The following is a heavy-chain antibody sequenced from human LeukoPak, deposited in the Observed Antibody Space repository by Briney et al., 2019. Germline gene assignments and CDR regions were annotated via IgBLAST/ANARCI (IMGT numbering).Heavy chain of an antibody. CDR3: ARAPGSGEINFDY. CDR2: IIPILNIA. J-gene: IGHJ4*02. V-gene: IGHV1-69*04. Sequence: SVKVSCKASGYTFTSYGISWVRQAPGQGLEWMGKIIPILNIAHYAQKFQGRVTITADKSTSTAYMDLSSLRSEDTAVYYCARAPGSGEINFDYWGQGTLVTVSS. D-gene: IGHD2-15*01. CDR1: GYTFTSYG.